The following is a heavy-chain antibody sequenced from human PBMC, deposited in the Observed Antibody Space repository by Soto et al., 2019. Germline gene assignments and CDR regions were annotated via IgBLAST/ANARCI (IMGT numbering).Heavy chain of an antibody. V-gene: IGHV3-33*01. CDR2: IWYDGSNK. Sequence: QVQLVESGGGVVQPGRSLRLSCAASGFTVSSYGMHWVRQAPGKGLEWVAVIWYDGSNKYYADSVKGRFTISRDNSKNTLYLQMNSLRAEDTAVYYCARDSLTMVLNYFDYWGQGTLVTVSS. J-gene: IGHJ4*02. CDR1: GFTVSSYG. CDR3: ARDSLTMVLNYFDY. D-gene: IGHD3-10*01.